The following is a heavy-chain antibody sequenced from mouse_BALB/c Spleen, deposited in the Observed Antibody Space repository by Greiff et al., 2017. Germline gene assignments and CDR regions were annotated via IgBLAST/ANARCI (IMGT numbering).Heavy chain of an antibody. CDR3: ARGGMSVRHYYAMDY. CDR1: GYSITSGYY. CDR2: ISYDGSN. V-gene: IGHV3-6*02. J-gene: IGHJ4*01. Sequence: ESGPGLVKPSQSLSLTCSVTGYSITSGYYWNWIRQFPGNKLEWMGYISYDGSNNYNPSLKNRISITRDTSKNQFFLKLNSVTTEDTATYYCARGGMSVRHYYAMDYWGQGTSVTVSS. D-gene: IGHD2-14*01.